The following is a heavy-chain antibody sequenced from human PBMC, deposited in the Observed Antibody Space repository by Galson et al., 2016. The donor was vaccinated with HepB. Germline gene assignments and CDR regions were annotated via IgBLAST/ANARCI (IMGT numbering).Heavy chain of an antibody. CDR2: IYGGGGT. V-gene: IGHV3-53*01. CDR3: HGACCFSS. CDR1: GFTVSNNH. Sequence: SLRLSCAASGFTVSNNHIFWVRQAPGKGLEWVSLIYGGGGTYYADSVKGRFTMYRDNSKNIVYLQMHSLRAEDTAVYYCHGACCFSSWGQGTLVTVSS. D-gene: IGHD2-21*01. J-gene: IGHJ5*02.